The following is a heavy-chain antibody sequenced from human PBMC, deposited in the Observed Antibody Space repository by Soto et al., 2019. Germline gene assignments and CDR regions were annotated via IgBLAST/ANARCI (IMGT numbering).Heavy chain of an antibody. CDR2: LSGSGGST. D-gene: IGHD3-16*01. CDR3: RVYDYIWGSFDAFDI. J-gene: IGHJ3*02. V-gene: IGHV3-23*01. Sequence: EVQLLESGGGLVQPGGSLRLSCAASGFTFSSYAMSWVRQAPGKGLEWVSALSGSGGSTYYADSVKGRFTISRDNSKNTLYLQMESLRAEDTAVYYCRVYDYIWGSFDAFDIWGLGIMVTVSS. CDR1: GFTFSSYA.